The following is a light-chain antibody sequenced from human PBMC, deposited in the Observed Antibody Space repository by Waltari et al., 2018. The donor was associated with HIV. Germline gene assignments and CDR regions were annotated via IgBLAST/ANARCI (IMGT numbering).Light chain of an antibody. CDR1: SYDVGYSNY. J-gene: IGLJ3*02. V-gene: IGLV2-14*03. CDR3: SSYVGSSTSWL. Sequence: QSALTQPPSVSGSPGQSIVISCTGTSYDVGYSNYVSWYQQHPGKVPKLVIYDVTSRPSGVSNRFSGSKSGNTASLTISGLRADDEADYYCSSYVGSSTSWLFGGGTKLTV. CDR2: DVT.